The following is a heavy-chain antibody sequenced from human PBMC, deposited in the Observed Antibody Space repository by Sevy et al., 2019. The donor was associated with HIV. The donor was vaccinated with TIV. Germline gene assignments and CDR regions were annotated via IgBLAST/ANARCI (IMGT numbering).Heavy chain of an antibody. CDR1: GFTFSSHY. CDR3: AREALYYYDSERHYDDAFDM. V-gene: IGHV3-7*01. J-gene: IGHJ3*02. D-gene: IGHD3-22*01. Sequence: GGSLRLSCAASGFTFSSHYMSWVRQAPGKGLEWVANIKQDGSDKFYVESVKGRFTISRDNARNSLYIQLSSLRAEEPAMYFWAREALYYYDSERHYDDAFDMWGPGTMVTVSS. CDR2: IKQDGSDK.